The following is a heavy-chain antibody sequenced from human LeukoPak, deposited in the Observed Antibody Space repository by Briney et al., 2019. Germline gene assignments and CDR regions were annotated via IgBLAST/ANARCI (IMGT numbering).Heavy chain of an antibody. D-gene: IGHD2-2*02. Sequence: ASVKVSCKASGGTFSSYAISWVRQAPGQGLEWMGRIIPIFGTANYAQKFQGRVTITTDESTSTAYMELSSLRSEDTAVYYCARAIGYCSSTSCYTGDYWGQGTLVTVSS. CDR3: ARAIGYCSSTSCYTGDY. CDR2: IIPIFGTA. J-gene: IGHJ4*02. CDR1: GGTFSSYA. V-gene: IGHV1-69*05.